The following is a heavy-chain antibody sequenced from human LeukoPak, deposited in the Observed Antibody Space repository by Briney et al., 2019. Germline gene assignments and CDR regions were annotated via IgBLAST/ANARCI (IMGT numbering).Heavy chain of an antibody. CDR2: ISWNSGSI. V-gene: IGHV3-9*01. CDR1: GFTFDDYA. J-gene: IGHJ3*02. D-gene: IGHD2-21*01. Sequence: PGRSLRLSCAASGFTFDDYAMHWVRQAPGKGLEWVSGISWNSGSIGYADSVKGRFTISRDNAKNSLYLQMNSLRAEDTALYHCAKDITPGVISAFDIWGQGTMVTVSS. CDR3: AKDITPGVISAFDI.